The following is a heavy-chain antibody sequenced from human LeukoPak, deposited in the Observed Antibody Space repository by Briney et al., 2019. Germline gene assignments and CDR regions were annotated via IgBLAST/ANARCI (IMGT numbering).Heavy chain of an antibody. CDR2: ISSSGSTI. V-gene: IGHV3-48*03. CDR3: ARGGYNYYTFDY. J-gene: IGHJ4*02. D-gene: IGHD5-24*01. CDR1: GFTFNSYE. Sequence: GGSLRLSCTASGFTFNSYEMNWVRQPPGKGLEWVSYISSSGSTIYYADSVKGRFTISRDNAKNSLYLQMNSLRAEDTAVYYCARGGYNYYTFDYWGQGTLVTVSS.